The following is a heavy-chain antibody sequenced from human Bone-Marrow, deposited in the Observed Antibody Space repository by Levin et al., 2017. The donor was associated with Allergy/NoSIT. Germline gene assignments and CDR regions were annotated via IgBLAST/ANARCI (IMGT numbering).Heavy chain of an antibody. Sequence: ASVKVSCKTSGYPFINYDINWVRQSTGQGLEWMGWMNANSGNTGYAQKFQGRVTLTRDTSISTAYMELSSLTSEDTAVYYCAREKLATNTFDIWGQGTMVIVSS. CDR3: AREKLATNTFDI. J-gene: IGHJ3*02. CDR2: MNANSGNT. CDR1: GYPFINYD. V-gene: IGHV1-8*01. D-gene: IGHD6-13*01.